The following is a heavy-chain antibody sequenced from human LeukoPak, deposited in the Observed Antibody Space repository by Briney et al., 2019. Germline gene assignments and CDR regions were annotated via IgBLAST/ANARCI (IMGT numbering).Heavy chain of an antibody. D-gene: IGHD3-16*01. Sequence: GGSLRLSCAASGFTFSSYSMNWVRQAPGKGLEWVSSISSRSTYIYHADSVKGRFTISRDNAKNSLFLQMDSLRAEDTAVYFCAKSTRAVMAMMDVWGKGTTVTVSS. CDR2: ISSRSTYI. J-gene: IGHJ6*04. CDR1: GFTFSSYS. V-gene: IGHV3-21*01. CDR3: AKSTRAVMAMMDV.